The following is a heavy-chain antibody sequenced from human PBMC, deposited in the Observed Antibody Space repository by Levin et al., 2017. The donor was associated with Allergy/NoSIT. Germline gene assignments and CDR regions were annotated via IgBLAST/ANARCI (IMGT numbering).Heavy chain of an antibody. D-gene: IGHD6-19*01. CDR2: TYYRSKWNN. CDR3: ARTSAYSSAWHDTFHI. V-gene: IGHV6-1*01. J-gene: IGHJ3*02. CDR1: GDSVSSSSAA. Sequence: SQTLSLTCAISGDSVSSSSAAWNWIRQSPSRGLEWLGRTYYRSKWNNDYAASVKSRITINPDTSKNQFSLRLNSVTPEDTAVYYCARTSAYSSAWHDTFHIWGQGTMVSVSS.